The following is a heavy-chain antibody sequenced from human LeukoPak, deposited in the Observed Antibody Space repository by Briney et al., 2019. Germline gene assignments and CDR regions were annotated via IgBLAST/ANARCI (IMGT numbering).Heavy chain of an antibody. CDR3: AKDLGGDCYLDY. J-gene: IGHJ4*02. CDR1: GFTFSSYW. V-gene: IGHV3-74*01. D-gene: IGHD2-21*02. Sequence: GGSLRLSCAASGFTFSSYWMHWVRQAPGKGLVWVSRINSDGSSTSYADSEKGRFTISRDNAKNTLYLQMNSLRAEDTAVYYCAKDLGGDCYLDYWGQGTLVTVSS. CDR2: INSDGSST.